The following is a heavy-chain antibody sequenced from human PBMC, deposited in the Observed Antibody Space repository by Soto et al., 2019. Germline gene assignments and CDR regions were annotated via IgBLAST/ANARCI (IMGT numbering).Heavy chain of an antibody. Sequence: SETLSLTCTVSGGSISSDGSFWGWIRQPPGKGLEWIGTVYYSGSTYYNPSLEGRATISLDTSKNQFSLKLSSVTAADTAVYFCTRRDQRGVVRGIDYWGQGTLVTVSS. J-gene: IGHJ4*02. CDR2: VYYSGST. CDR1: GGSISSDGSF. V-gene: IGHV4-39*01. D-gene: IGHD3-10*01. CDR3: TRRDQRGVVRGIDY.